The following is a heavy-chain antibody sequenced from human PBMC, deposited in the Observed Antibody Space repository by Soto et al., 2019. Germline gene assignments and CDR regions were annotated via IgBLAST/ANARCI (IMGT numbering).Heavy chain of an antibody. CDR1: GFTFNSYG. CDR2: ISGTGGST. Sequence: EVQLLESGGGLVQPGGSLRVSCVGSGFTFNSYGMSWVRQAPGKGLEWVSTISGTGGSTHYADSVKGRFTISRDNSKNTLFLQMNSLRAEDTAVYYCAKGGRRLTVVRGPTAYNDAFDVWGRGTMVIVSS. V-gene: IGHV3-23*01. D-gene: IGHD3-10*01. J-gene: IGHJ3*01. CDR3: AKGGRRLTVVRGPTAYNDAFDV.